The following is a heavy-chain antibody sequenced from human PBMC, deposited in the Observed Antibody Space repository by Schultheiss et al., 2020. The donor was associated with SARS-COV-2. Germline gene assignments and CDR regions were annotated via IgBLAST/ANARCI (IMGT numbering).Heavy chain of an antibody. CDR2: IYHSGST. D-gene: IGHD2-21*02. V-gene: IGHV4-39*07. Sequence: SETLSLTCTVSGGSISSSSYYWGWIRQPPGKGLEWIGSIYHSGSTYYNPSLKSRVTMSVDTSENQFSLQLNSVTPEDTAVYYCARDFGASGGDSHYGMDVWGQGTTVTVSS. J-gene: IGHJ6*02. CDR1: GGSISSSSYY. CDR3: ARDFGASGGDSHYGMDV.